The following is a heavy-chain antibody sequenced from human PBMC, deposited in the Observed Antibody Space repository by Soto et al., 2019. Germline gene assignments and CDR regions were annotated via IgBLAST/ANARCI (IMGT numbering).Heavy chain of an antibody. CDR1: GFMFGTYW. D-gene: IGHD3-22*01. V-gene: IGHV3-7*01. J-gene: IGHJ6*02. CDR2: IKHDGNEK. Sequence: GGSLRLSCAATGFMFGTYWMSWVRQAPGKGLEWVANIKHDGNEKYYADSVKGRFTVSRDNVKDFLHLQMSSLRGDDTGVYFCVRATLSWGHYYFRGLDVWGQGTTVTVSS. CDR3: VRATLSWGHYYFRGLDV.